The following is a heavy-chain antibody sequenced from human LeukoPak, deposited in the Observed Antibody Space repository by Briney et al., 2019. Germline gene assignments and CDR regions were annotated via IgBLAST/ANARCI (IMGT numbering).Heavy chain of an antibody. CDR1: GFTVSSNY. CDR2: MYSGGST. CDR3: ARGGCSGGSCYSSFQFDP. Sequence: GGSLRLSCAASGFTVSSNYMSWVRQAPGKGLEWVSVMYSGGSTYYADSVKGRFTISRDNSKNTLYLQMNSLRAEDTAVYYCARGGCSGGSCYSSFQFDPWGQGTLVTVSS. V-gene: IGHV3-66*01. J-gene: IGHJ5*02. D-gene: IGHD2-15*01.